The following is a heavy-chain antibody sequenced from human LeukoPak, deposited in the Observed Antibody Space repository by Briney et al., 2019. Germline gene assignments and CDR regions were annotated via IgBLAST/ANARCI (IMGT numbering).Heavy chain of an antibody. Sequence: GGSLRLSCAVSGFTFRNYLMHWVRQAPGQGLEWVSRINQDESKAYADSVRGRFTVSRDNAKNMLYLHLSGLRAEDTAVYFCGRGGDGIDFWGQGTTVIVSS. V-gene: IGHV3-74*01. CDR2: INQDESKA. D-gene: IGHD5-24*01. J-gene: IGHJ3*01. CDR3: GRGGDGIDF. CDR1: GFTFRNYL.